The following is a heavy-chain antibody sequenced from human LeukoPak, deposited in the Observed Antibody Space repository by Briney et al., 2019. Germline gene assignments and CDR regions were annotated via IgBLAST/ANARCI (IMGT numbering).Heavy chain of an antibody. CDR1: GGSVSSYY. V-gene: IGHV4-59*08. CDR3: ARRGSSGHYGGWFDP. Sequence: SETLPLTCSVSGGSVSSYYWGWIRQPPGKGLEWIGYIYYGGTTYYNPSLKSRVTISIDTSSNHVSLRLTSVTATDTAVYFCARRGSSGHYGGWFDPWGPGTLVTVSS. D-gene: IGHD6-19*01. CDR2: IYYGGTT. J-gene: IGHJ5*02.